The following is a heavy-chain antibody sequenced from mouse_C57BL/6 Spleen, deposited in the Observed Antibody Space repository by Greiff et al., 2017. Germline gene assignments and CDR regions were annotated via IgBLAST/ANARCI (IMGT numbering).Heavy chain of an antibody. CDR2: IDPETGGT. CDR1: GYTFTDYE. Sequence: VQLQQSGAELVRPGASVTLSCKASGYTFTDYEMHWVKQTPVHGLEWIGAIDPETGGTAYNQKFKGKAILTADKSSSTAYMELRSLTSEDSAVYYCTRPGNWYFDVWGTGTTVTVSS. CDR3: TRPGNWYFDV. D-gene: IGHD1-1*02. V-gene: IGHV1-15*01. J-gene: IGHJ1*03.